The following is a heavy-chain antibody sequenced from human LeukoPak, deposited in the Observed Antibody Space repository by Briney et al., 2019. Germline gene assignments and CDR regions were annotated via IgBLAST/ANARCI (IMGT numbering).Heavy chain of an antibody. CDR3: ARPRDYTGYYQYYFDY. J-gene: IGHJ4*02. CDR1: GYTFTNYD. CDR2: MNPNSGNT. V-gene: IGHV1-8*01. Sequence: ASVKVSCKASGYTFTNYDIIWVRQATGQGLEWTGWMNPNSGNTDYAQKFQGRVTMTRSTSINTAYLELSNLRSEDTAVYYCARPRDYTGYYQYYFDYWGQGTLVTVSS. D-gene: IGHD3-9*01.